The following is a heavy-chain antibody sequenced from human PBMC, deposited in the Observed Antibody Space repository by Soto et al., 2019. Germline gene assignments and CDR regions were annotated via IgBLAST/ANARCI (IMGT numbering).Heavy chain of an antibody. Sequence: PGVSLRLSCAASGFTFSSYTMNWVRQAPGKGLEWISSISSGSSYIYYAGSVKGRFTISRDNAKNSLFLQMNSLRADDTAVYYCARDILSGGAYPDSWGQGTKVTVSS. CDR2: ISSGSSYI. D-gene: IGHD3-10*01. V-gene: IGHV3-21*01. CDR1: GFTFSSYT. J-gene: IGHJ5*01. CDR3: ARDILSGGAYPDS.